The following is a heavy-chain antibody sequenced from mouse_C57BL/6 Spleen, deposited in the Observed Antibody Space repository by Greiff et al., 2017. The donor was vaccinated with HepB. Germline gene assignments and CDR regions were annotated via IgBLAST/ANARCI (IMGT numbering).Heavy chain of an antibody. V-gene: IGHV1-64*01. Sequence: QVQLQQSGAELVKPGASVKLSCKASGYTFTSYWMHWVKQRPGQGLEWIGMIHPNSGSTNYNEKFKSKATLTVDKSSSTAYMQLSSLTSEDSAVYYCATYGSSSYYAMDYWGQGTSVTVSS. CDR2: IHPNSGST. CDR3: ATYGSSSYYAMDY. CDR1: GYTFTSYW. D-gene: IGHD1-1*01. J-gene: IGHJ4*01.